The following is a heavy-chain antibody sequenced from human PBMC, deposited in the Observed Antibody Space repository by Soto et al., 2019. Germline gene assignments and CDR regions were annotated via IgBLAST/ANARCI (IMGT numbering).Heavy chain of an antibody. CDR3: ARVHLGYCSSTSCYSSGANYYYYGMDV. CDR2: IIPIFGTA. V-gene: IGHV1-69*13. D-gene: IGHD2-2*01. Sequence: VASVKVSCKASGGTFSSYAISRVRQAPGQGLEWMGGIIPIFGTANYAQKFQGRVTVTADESTSTAYMELSSLRSEDTAVYYCARVHLGYCSSTSCYSSGANYYYYGMDVWGQGTTVTVSS. J-gene: IGHJ6*02. CDR1: GGTFSSYA.